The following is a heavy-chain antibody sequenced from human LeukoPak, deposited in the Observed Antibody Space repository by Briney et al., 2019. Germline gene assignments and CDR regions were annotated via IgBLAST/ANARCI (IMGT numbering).Heavy chain of an antibody. D-gene: IGHD5-24*01. CDR3: ARQRDGYNRDAFDI. CDR2: IYPGDSDT. Sequence: PGESLKISCEGSGYRFPNYWIGWVRQTPGKGLEWMGIIYPGDSDTRYSPSFQGQVTISADKSVSTAYPQWSSLKASDTAIYYCARQRDGYNRDAFDIWGRGTMVTVSS. V-gene: IGHV5-51*01. J-gene: IGHJ3*02. CDR1: GYRFPNYW.